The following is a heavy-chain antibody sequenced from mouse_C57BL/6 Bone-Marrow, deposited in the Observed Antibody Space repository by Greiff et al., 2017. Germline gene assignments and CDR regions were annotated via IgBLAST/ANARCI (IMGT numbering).Heavy chain of an antibody. CDR3: ARYGGQLRLRYFDV. CDR1: GYTFTSSG. V-gene: IGHV1-81*01. D-gene: IGHD3-2*02. Sequence: VQLQQSGAELARPGASVKLSCKASGYTFTSSGISWVKQRTGQGLEWIGEIYPRSGNTYYNEKFQGKATLTADKSSSTAYMELRSLTSEDSAVYFCARYGGQLRLRYFDVWGTGTTVTVSS. CDR2: IYPRSGNT. J-gene: IGHJ1*03.